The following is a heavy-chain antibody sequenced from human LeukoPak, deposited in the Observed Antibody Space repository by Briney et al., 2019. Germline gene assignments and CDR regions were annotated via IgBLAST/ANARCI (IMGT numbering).Heavy chain of an antibody. CDR1: GGSFSGYY. J-gene: IGHJ6*02. CDR3: ARPMTCYYYGMDV. D-gene: IGHD2-21*02. CDR2: INHSGST. Sequence: SETLSLTCAVYGGSFSGYYWSWIRQPPGKGLEWIGEINHSGSTNYNPSLKSRVTISVDTSKDQFSLKLSSVTAADTAVYYCARPMTCYYYGMDVWGQGTTVTVSS. V-gene: IGHV4-34*01.